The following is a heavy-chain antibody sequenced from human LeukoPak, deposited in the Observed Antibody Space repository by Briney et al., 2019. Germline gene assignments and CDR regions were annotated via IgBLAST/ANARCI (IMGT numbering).Heavy chain of an antibody. CDR2: ISYDGSNK. V-gene: IGHV3-30*04. D-gene: IGHD3-9*01. J-gene: IGHJ4*02. CDR1: GFTFSSYA. CDR3: ARSGVLSFDY. Sequence: GRSLRLSCAASGFTFSSYAMRWVRQAPGKGLEWVAVISYDGSNKYYADSVKGRFTISRDNSKNTLYLQMNSLRAEDTAVYYCARSGVLSFDYWGQGTLVTVSS.